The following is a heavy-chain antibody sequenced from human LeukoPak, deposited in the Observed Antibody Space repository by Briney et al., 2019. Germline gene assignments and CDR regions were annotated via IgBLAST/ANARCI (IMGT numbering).Heavy chain of an antibody. CDR3: ASQLGV. CDR2: IYYSGST. V-gene: IGHV4-61*05. CDR1: GGSISSSSYY. J-gene: IGHJ6*02. Sequence: SETLSLTCTVSGGSISSSSYYWSWIRQPPGKGLEWIGYIYYSGSTNYNPSLKSRVTISVDTSKNQFPLKLSSVTAADTAVYYCASQLGVWGQGTTVTVSS.